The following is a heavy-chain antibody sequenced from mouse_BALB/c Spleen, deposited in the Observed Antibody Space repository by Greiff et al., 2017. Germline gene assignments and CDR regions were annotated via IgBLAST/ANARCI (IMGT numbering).Heavy chain of an antibody. Sequence: DVKLQESGPGLVKPSQSLSLTCSVTGYSITSGYYWNWIRQFPGNKLEWMGYISYDGSNNYNPSLKNRISITRDTSKNQFFLKLNSVTTEDTATYYCARDDGKGDSYYAMDYWGQGTSVTVSS. D-gene: IGHD2-1*01. CDR3: ARDDGKGDSYYAMDY. CDR2: ISYDGSN. V-gene: IGHV3-6*02. CDR1: GYSITSGYY. J-gene: IGHJ4*01.